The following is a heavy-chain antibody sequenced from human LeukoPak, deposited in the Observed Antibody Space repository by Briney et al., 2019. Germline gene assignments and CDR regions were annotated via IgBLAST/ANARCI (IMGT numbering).Heavy chain of an antibody. CDR3: AREGAGYYDSSGYFDY. D-gene: IGHD3-22*01. V-gene: IGHV3-74*01. CDR1: GFTFSSYW. J-gene: IGHJ4*02. CDR2: INSDGSST. Sequence: GGSLRLSCAASGFTFSSYWMHWVRQAPGRGLVWVSRINSDGSSTSYADSVKGRLTISRDNAKNTLYLQMNSLRAEDTAVYYCAREGAGYYDSSGYFDYWGQGTLVTVPS.